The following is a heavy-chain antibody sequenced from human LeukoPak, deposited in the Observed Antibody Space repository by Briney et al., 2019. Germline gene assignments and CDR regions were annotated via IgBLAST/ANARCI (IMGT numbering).Heavy chain of an antibody. J-gene: IGHJ4*02. D-gene: IGHD5-12*01. V-gene: IGHV1-69*05. CDR1: GGTFSSHA. Sequence: AASVKVSFKASGGTFSSHAISWVRQAPGQGLEWVGGIIPIFGTTNYAQKFQGRVTITTDESTSTGYMELRSLRSDDTAVYYCARGDSGYDYGFDNWGQGTLVTVSS. CDR3: ARGDSGYDYGFDN. CDR2: IIPIFGTT.